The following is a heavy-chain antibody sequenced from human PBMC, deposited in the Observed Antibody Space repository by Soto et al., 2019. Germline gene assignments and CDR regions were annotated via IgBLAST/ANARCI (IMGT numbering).Heavy chain of an antibody. Sequence: GASVKVSCKASGFTFTSSAVQWVRQARGQRLEWIGWIVVGSGNTNYAQKFQERVTITRDMSTSTAYMELSSLRSEDTAVYYCAADLARITMVRGVMPSYYYYGMDVWGQGTTVTVSS. CDR1: GFTFTSSA. CDR3: AADLARITMVRGVMPSYYYYGMDV. V-gene: IGHV1-58*01. CDR2: IVVGSGNT. J-gene: IGHJ6*02. D-gene: IGHD3-10*01.